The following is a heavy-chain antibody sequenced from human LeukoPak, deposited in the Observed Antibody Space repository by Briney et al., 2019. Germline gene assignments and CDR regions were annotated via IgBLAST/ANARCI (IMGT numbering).Heavy chain of an antibody. J-gene: IGHJ6*02. V-gene: IGHV3-48*01. CDR1: GFTVSSNY. Sequence: GGSLRLSCAASGFTVSSNYMSWVRQAPGKGLEWVSYISSSSSTIYYADSVKGRFTISRDNAKNLLYLQMNSLRAEDTAVYYCAREGSGSSSWYAYYYYYYGMDVWGQGTTVTVSS. CDR3: AREGSGSSSWYAYYYYYYGMDV. CDR2: ISSSSSTI. D-gene: IGHD6-13*01.